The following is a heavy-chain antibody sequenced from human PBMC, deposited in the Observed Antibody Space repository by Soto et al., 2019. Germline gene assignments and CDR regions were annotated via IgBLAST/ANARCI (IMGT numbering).Heavy chain of an antibody. V-gene: IGHV1-2*04. CDR2: INPNSGGT. D-gene: IGHD3-9*01. Sequence: ASVKVSCKASGYTFTGYYMHWVRQAPGQGLEWMGWINPNSGGTNYAQKFQGWVTMTRNPSISTAYMELSRLRSEDTAVYYCARGDNLLRYFFWGQGTLVTVSS. CDR1: GYTFTGYY. CDR3: ARGDNLLRYFF. J-gene: IGHJ4*02.